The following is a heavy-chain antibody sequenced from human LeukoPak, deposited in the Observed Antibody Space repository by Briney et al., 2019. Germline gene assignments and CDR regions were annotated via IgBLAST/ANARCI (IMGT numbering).Heavy chain of an antibody. Sequence: SVKVSCKASGGTFSSYAISWVRQAPGQGLEWMGGIIPIFGTANYAQKFQGRVTITADESTSTAYMELSSPRSEDTAVYYCARESNSSHHFDYWGQGTLVTVSS. D-gene: IGHD5-18*01. CDR3: ARESNSSHHFDY. V-gene: IGHV1-69*01. CDR2: IIPIFGTA. J-gene: IGHJ4*02. CDR1: GGTFSSYA.